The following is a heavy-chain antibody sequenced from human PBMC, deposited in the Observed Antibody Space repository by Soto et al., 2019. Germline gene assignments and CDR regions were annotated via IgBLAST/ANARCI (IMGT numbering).Heavy chain of an antibody. CDR2: IYYSGST. CDR3: AKEQLERHFGFDY. D-gene: IGHD1-1*01. V-gene: IGHV4-59*01. CDR1: GDSISRYY. J-gene: IGHJ4*02. Sequence: SETLSLTCTVSGDSISRYYWSWIRQPPGKGLEWIGNIYYSGSTNYNPSLKSRVTISVDTSKNQFSLKLSSVTAADTALYYCAKEQLERHFGFDYWGQVALVTVSS.